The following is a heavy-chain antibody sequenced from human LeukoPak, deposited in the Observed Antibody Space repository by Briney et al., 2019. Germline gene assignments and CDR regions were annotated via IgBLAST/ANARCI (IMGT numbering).Heavy chain of an antibody. Sequence: SETLSLTCAVSGGSISSSNWWSWVRQPPGKGLEWIGEIYHSGSTNYNPSLKSRVTISVDTSKNQFSLKLSSVTAADTAVYYCARGGGITIFGVVINPYYYYGMDVWGQGTTVTVSS. CDR2: IYHSGST. V-gene: IGHV4-4*02. J-gene: IGHJ6*02. D-gene: IGHD3-3*01. CDR3: ARGGGITIFGVVINPYYYYGMDV. CDR1: GGSISSSNW.